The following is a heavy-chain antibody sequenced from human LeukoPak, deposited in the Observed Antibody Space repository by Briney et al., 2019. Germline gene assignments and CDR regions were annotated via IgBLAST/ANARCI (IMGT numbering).Heavy chain of an antibody. CDR1: GFTFSSYG. CDR2: IWYDGSNK. D-gene: IGHD3-22*01. Sequence: PGGSLRLSCAASGFTFSSYGMHWVRKAPGKGLEWVEVIWYDGSNKYYADSVKGRFTISRDNSKNTLYLQMNSLRAEDTAVYYCARVSSYYYDSSGPFGLPLGHWGQGTLVTVSS. CDR3: ARVSSYYYDSSGPFGLPLGH. J-gene: IGHJ4*02. V-gene: IGHV3-33*01.